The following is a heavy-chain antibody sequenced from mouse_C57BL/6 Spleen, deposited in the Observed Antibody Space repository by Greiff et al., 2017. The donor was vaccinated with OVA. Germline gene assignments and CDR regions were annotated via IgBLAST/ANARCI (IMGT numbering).Heavy chain of an antibody. CDR2: INPYNGGT. D-gene: IGHD1-1*01. CDR1: GYTFTDYY. J-gene: IGHJ1*03. V-gene: IGHV1-19*01. CDR3: ARFATVVATKYFDV. Sequence: VQLQQSGPVLVKPGASVKMSCKASGYTFTDYYMNWVKQSHGKSLEWIGVINPYNGGTSYNQKFKGKATLTVDKSSSTAYMELNSLTSEDSAVYYCARFATVVATKYFDVWGTGTTVTVSS.